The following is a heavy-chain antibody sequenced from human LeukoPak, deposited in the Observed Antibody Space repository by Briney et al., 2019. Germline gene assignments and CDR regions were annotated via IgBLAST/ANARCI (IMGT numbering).Heavy chain of an antibody. J-gene: IGHJ6*02. D-gene: IGHD2-2*01. CDR3: ARSWAAAIRYNYSMDV. CDR1: GGSISGISYY. V-gene: IGHV4-61*05. Sequence: SDTLSLTCTVSGGSISGISYYWGWIRQPPGKGLEWIGYIYNSGSTNYNPSLKSRVTISADTSKNQFSLKLSSVTAADTAVYYCARSWAAAIRYNYSMDVWGQGTTVTVSS. CDR2: IYNSGST.